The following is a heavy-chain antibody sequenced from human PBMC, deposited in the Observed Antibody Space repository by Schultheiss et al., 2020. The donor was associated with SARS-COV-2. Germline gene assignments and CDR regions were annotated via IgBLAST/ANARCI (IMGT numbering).Heavy chain of an antibody. CDR2: ISGTGSRA. J-gene: IGHJ4*02. Sequence: RGSLRLSCVASGFTFSSYAMSWVRQAPGKGLEWVSTISGTGSRAYYADFVRGRFTISRDNSKNTVSLQMNSLRAEDTAVYYCTTGDPELGILFDYWGQGTLVTVSS. D-gene: IGHD1-14*01. CDR3: TTGDPELGILFDY. CDR1: GFTFSSYA. V-gene: IGHV3-23*01.